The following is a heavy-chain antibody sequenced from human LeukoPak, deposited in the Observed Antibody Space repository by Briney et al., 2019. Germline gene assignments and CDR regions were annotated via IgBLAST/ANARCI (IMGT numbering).Heavy chain of an antibody. CDR1: GYSISSGYY. V-gene: IGHV4-34*01. D-gene: IGHD3-10*01. Sequence: SETLSLTCAVSGYSISSGYYWSWIRQPPGKGLEWIGEINHSGSTNYNPSLKSRVTISVDTSKNQFSLKLSSVTAADTAVYYCAGYYGSGRHYWGQGTLVTVSS. CDR3: AGYYGSGRHY. J-gene: IGHJ4*02. CDR2: INHSGST.